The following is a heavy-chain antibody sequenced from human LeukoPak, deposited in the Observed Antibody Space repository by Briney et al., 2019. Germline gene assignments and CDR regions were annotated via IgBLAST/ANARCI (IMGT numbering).Heavy chain of an antibody. CDR2: IYHTGNT. Sequence: PSETLSLTCAVSGYSISSAYYWGWIRQPPGKGLEWIGSIYHTGNTYYKPSLKSRVTISLDTSKNQFSLKLSSVTAADTAVYYCARGRDLRPRGDYYYYYMDVWGKGTTVTVSS. J-gene: IGHJ6*03. V-gene: IGHV4-38-2*01. CDR1: GYSISSAYY. D-gene: IGHD3-10*01. CDR3: ARGRDLRPRGDYYYYYMDV.